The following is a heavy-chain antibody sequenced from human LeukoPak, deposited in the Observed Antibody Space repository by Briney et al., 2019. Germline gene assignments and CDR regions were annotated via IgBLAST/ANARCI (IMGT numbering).Heavy chain of an antibody. J-gene: IGHJ3*02. D-gene: IGHD3-22*01. V-gene: IGHV4-34*01. CDR3: ASIYDSRNNDAFDI. Sequence: SETLSLTCTVSGGSISSYYWSWIRQPPGKGLEWIGEINHSGSTNYNPSLKSRVTISVDTSKNQFSLKLSSVTAADTAVYYCASIYDSRNNDAFDIWGQGTMVTVSS. CDR1: GGSISSYY. CDR2: INHSGST.